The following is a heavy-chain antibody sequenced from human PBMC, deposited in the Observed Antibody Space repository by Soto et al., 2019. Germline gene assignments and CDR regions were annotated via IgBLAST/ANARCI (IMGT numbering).Heavy chain of an antibody. J-gene: IGHJ5*02. V-gene: IGHV1-69*06. CDR1: GGTFSSYA. D-gene: IGHD2-2*02. Sequence: QVQLVQSGAEVKKPGSSVNVSCKASGGTFSSYAISWVRQAPGQGLEWMGGIIPIFGTANYAQKFQGRVTITADKSTSTAYMELSSLRSEDTAVYYCARVIVVVPAAIEGGAGWFDPWGQGTLVTVSS. CDR3: ARVIVVVPAAIEGGAGWFDP. CDR2: IIPIFGTA.